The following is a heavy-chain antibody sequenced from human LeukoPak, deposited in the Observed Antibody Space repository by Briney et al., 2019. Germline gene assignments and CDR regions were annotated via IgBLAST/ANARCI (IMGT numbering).Heavy chain of an antibody. CDR2: ISSSSSYI. V-gene: IGHV3-21*01. D-gene: IGHD3-22*01. CDR1: GYTFSSYS. CDR3: ARGKWGYYYDSSGYYYGFDY. Sequence: GGSLRLSCAASGYTFSSYSMNWVRQAPGKGLEWVSSISSSSSYIYYADSVKGRFTISRDNAKNSLYLQMNSLRAEDTAVYYCARGKWGYYYDSSGYYYGFDYWGQGTLVTVSS. J-gene: IGHJ4*02.